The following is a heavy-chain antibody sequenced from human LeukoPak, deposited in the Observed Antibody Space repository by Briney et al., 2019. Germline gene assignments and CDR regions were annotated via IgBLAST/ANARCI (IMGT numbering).Heavy chain of an antibody. V-gene: IGHV4-4*07. Sequence: SETLSLTCTVSGGSISSYYWSWIRQPAGKGLEWIGRIYTSGSTNYNPSLKSRVTMSVDTSKNQFSLKLSSVTAADTAVYYCAGASRLGSYYYYYMDVLGKGTTVTVSS. D-gene: IGHD1-26*01. CDR3: AGASRLGSYYYYYMDV. CDR1: GGSISSYY. CDR2: IYTSGST. J-gene: IGHJ6*03.